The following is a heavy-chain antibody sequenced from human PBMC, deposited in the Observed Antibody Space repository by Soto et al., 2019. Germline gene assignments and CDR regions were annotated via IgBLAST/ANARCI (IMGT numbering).Heavy chain of an antibody. J-gene: IGHJ3*02. CDR2: ISWNSGSI. CDR1: RFTFDDYA. Sequence: GCSXRLSCASCRFTFDDYAMHWVRQDPGKGLEWVSGISWNSGSIGYADSVKGRFTISRDNAKNSLYLQMNSLRAEDTALYYCAKDRVPATAIPAFDIWGQGTMVTVSS. CDR3: AKDRVPATAIPAFDI. D-gene: IGHD2-2*02. V-gene: IGHV3-9*01.